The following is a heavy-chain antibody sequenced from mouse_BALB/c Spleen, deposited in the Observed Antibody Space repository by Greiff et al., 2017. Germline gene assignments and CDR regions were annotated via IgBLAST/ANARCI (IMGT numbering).Heavy chain of an antibody. J-gene: IGHJ4*01. D-gene: IGHD3-2*02. CDR3: ARVNSGKDYYAMDY. V-gene: IGHV5-4*02. Sequence: EVQRVESGGGLVKPGGSLKLSCAASGFTFSDYYMYWVRQTPEKRLEWVATISDGGSYTYYPDSVKGRFTISRDNAKNNLYLQMSSLKSEDTAMYYCARVNSGKDYYAMDYWGQGTSVTVSS. CDR2: ISDGGSYT. CDR1: GFTFSDYY.